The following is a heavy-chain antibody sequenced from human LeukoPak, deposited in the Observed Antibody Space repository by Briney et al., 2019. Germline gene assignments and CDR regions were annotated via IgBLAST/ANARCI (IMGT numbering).Heavy chain of an antibody. CDR3: AREEAIAPGGTFFDY. CDR1: GYSISSGYY. CDR2: ISGSGGTT. D-gene: IGHD6-13*01. J-gene: IGHJ4*02. Sequence: ETLSLTCAVSGYSISSGYYWGWIRQPPGKGLEWVSAISGSGGTTYYADSVKGRFTISRDTSKNTLYLQMNSLRAEDTAVYYCAREEAIAPGGTFFDYWGQGTLVTVSS. V-gene: IGHV3-23*01.